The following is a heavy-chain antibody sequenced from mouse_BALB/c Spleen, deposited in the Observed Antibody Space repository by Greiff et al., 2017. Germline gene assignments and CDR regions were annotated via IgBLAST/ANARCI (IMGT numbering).Heavy chain of an antibody. Sequence: VQLQQTGPELVKPGASVKISCKASGYSFTDYIMLWVKQSHGKSLEWIGNINPYYGSTSYNLKFKGKATLTVDKSSSTAYMQLNSLTSEDSAVYYCARHGNNAMDYWGQGTSVTVSS. CDR1: GYSFTDYI. CDR3: ARHGNNAMDY. D-gene: IGHD2-1*01. V-gene: IGHV1-39*01. J-gene: IGHJ4*01. CDR2: INPYYGST.